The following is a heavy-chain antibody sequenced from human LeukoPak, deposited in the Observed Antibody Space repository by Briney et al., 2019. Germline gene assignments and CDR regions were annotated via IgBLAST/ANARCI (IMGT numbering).Heavy chain of an antibody. CDR3: ARASPLRTYCSSTSCPNYYFDY. J-gene: IGHJ4*02. D-gene: IGHD2-2*01. CDR2: ITTYNGKT. V-gene: IGHV1-18*01. Sequence: GASLKVSCKASGYTFATYVISRVRQAPGRGVEWRGWITTYNGKTNYAQTLQGRVTMTTDTSTSTAYMELRSLRSDDTAVYYCARASPLRTYCSSTSCPNYYFDYWGQGTLVTVSS. CDR1: GYTFATYV.